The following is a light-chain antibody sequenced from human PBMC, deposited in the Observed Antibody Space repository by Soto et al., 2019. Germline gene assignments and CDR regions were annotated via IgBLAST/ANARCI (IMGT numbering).Light chain of an antibody. CDR1: QSVSSGY. V-gene: IGKV3-20*01. CDR3: QQQGSSTPHT. J-gene: IGKJ5*01. CDR2: GAS. Sequence: EIVLTQSPATLSLSPGERATLSCRASQSVSSGYLAWYQQKPGQATRLLIYGASSRATGIPDRFSGSGSGTDVSLTISRLEPPDFSAYYCQQQGSSTPHTFGQGIRLEIK.